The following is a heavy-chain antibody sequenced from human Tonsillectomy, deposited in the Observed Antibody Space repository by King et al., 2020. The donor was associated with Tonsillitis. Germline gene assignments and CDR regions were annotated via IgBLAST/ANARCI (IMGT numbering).Heavy chain of an antibody. V-gene: IGHV1-69*01. CDR2: IIPIFGTS. J-gene: IGHJ4*02. CDR3: ARDSIAAAGTDY. D-gene: IGHD6-13*01. CDR1: GGTFSSYA. Sequence: VQLVQSGAEVKKPGSSVKVSCKTSGGTFSSYAINWVRQAPGQGLEWMGVIIPIFGTSYYAQKFQGRVTITEDLSTSTAYMELSSLRSQDTAVYFCARDSIAAAGTDYWGQGTLVTVSS.